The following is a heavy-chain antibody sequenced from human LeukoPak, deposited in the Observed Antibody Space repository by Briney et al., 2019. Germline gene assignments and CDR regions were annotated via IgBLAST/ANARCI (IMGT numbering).Heavy chain of an antibody. CDR2: ISGSGGST. Sequence: GGSLRLSCAASGFTFSSYAMSWVRQAPGKGLEWVSGISGSGGSTHYADSVKGRFTISRDNSKNTLYLQMNSLRAEDTAVYHCVKSRGYGDYDAMDYWGQGTLVIVSS. CDR1: GFTFSSYA. V-gene: IGHV3-23*01. CDR3: VKSRGYGDYDAMDY. J-gene: IGHJ4*02. D-gene: IGHD4-17*01.